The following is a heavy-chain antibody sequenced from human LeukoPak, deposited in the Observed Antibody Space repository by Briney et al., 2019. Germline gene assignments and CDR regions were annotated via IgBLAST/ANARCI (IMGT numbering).Heavy chain of an antibody. D-gene: IGHD1-7*01. CDR2: IHYSGST. CDR1: GGSISSSSYY. Sequence: PSETLSLTCTASGGSISSSSYYWGWIRQPPGKGLEWIGSIHYSGSTNYNPSLKSRVTISVDTSKNQFSLKLSSVTAADTAVYYCARLFGNYQNYFDYWGQGTLVTVSS. J-gene: IGHJ4*02. V-gene: IGHV4-39*07. CDR3: ARLFGNYQNYFDY.